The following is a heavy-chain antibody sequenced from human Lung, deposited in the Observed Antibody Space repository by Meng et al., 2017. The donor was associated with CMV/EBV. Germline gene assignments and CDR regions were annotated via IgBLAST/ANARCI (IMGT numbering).Heavy chain of an antibody. CDR1: GFTFSRYA. CDR2: ISFDGGTR. CDR3: AREYGSSSAFDY. Sequence: GGSLRLSCAASGFTFSRYAFHWVRQAPGKGLEWVAVISFDGGTRYYADSVKGRFTISRDSSRNSLYLQLNSLRPEDTAVYYCAREYGSSSAFDYWGQGTLVTVSS. D-gene: IGHD6-6*01. J-gene: IGHJ4*02. V-gene: IGHV3-30*14.